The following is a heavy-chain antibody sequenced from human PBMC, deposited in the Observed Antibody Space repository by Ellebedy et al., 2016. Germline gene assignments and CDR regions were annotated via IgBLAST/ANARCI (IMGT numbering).Heavy chain of an antibody. CDR3: ARDPAADYDFWSGYLQPRALDI. J-gene: IGHJ4*02. V-gene: IGHV3-23*01. CDR1: GFTFSSYG. Sequence: GESLKISXAASGFTFSSYGMHWVRQAPGKGLEWVSAISGSGGSTYYADSVKGRFTISRDNSKNTLYLQINSLRAEDTAVYYCARDPAADYDFWSGYLQPRALDIWGQGTLVTVSS. D-gene: IGHD3-3*01. CDR2: ISGSGGST.